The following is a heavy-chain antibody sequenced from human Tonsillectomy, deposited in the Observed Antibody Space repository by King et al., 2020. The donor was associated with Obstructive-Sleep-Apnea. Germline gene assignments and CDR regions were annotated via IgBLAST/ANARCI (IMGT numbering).Heavy chain of an antibody. CDR1: GGSISSYY. D-gene: IGHD6-13*01. Sequence: QLQESGPGLVKPSETLSLTCTVSGGSISSYYWSWIRQPPGKGLEWIGYIYYSGSTNYNPSLKSRVTISVDTSKNQFSLKLSSVTAADTAVYYCARQNIAAAGSRWFDPWGQGTLVTVSS. CDR3: ARQNIAAAGSRWFDP. CDR2: IYYSGST. V-gene: IGHV4-59*08. J-gene: IGHJ5*02.